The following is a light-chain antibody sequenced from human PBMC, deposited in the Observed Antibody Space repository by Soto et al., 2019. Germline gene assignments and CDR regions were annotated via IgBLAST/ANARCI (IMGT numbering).Light chain of an antibody. Sequence: DLQLTQSPSFLSASVGDRVTITCRASQGISSDLAWYQQKPGKAPKLLIYAASTLQSGVPSRFSGSGSGTDFTLTISSLQPEDLATYCCQHLNNYPPYTFGQGTKLEIK. J-gene: IGKJ2*01. V-gene: IGKV1-9*01. CDR2: AAS. CDR1: QGISSD. CDR3: QHLNNYPPYT.